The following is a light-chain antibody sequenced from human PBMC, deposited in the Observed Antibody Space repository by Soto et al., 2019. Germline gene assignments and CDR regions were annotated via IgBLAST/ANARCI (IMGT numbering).Light chain of an antibody. Sequence: DIQMTQSPSSLSASVGDRVTITCRASQSISSYLNWYQQKPGKAPKLLIYAASSLQSEVPSRFSDSGSGTDFTLTISSLQLEDFVTSYCQKSYSTPYTFGQGTKLEIK. J-gene: IGKJ2*01. CDR1: QSISSY. V-gene: IGKV1-39*01. CDR3: QKSYSTPYT. CDR2: AAS.